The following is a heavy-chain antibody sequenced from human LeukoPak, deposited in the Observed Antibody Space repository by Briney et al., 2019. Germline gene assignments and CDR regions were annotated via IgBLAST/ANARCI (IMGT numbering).Heavy chain of an antibody. D-gene: IGHD3-22*01. V-gene: IGHV3-7*01. CDR2: IKQDGSEK. J-gene: IGHJ3*02. Sequence: GGSLRLSCAASGFTLSSYWMSWVRQAPGKGLEWVANIKQDGSEKYYVDSVKGRFTISRDNAKNSLFLQMNSLRAEDTAVYYCARVLYDSSGYPNDAFDMWGQGTMVTVSS. CDR3: ARVLYDSSGYPNDAFDM. CDR1: GFTLSSYW.